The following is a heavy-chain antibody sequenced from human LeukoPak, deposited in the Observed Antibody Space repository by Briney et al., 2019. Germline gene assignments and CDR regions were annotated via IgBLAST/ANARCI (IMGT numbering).Heavy chain of an antibody. CDR3: VQGGHFDF. Sequence: GGSLRLSCAASGFSYREYWTTWGRQAPGKRPEGVANINPHGSERYYVDSVRGRFTISRDNDRNSVYLEMSSLRADDTAVYFCVQGGHFDFWGQGVPVTVSS. D-gene: IGHD3-16*01. V-gene: IGHV3-7*01. CDR1: GFSYREYW. J-gene: IGHJ4*02. CDR2: INPHGSER.